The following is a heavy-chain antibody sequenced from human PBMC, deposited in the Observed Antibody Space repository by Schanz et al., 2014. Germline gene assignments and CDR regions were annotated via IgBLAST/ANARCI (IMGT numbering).Heavy chain of an antibody. CDR2: ISGSGGST. Sequence: EVQLLESGGGLVQPGGSLRLSCAASGFTFSSYAMHWVRQAPGKGLEWVSVISGSGGSTYYADSVKGRFTISRDNSKNTLYLQMNSLRAEDTAVYYCAKTLFPGGTQTFGNWGRGTLVTVSS. D-gene: IGHD2-8*02. CDR1: GFTFSSYA. CDR3: AKTLFPGGTQTFGN. V-gene: IGHV3-23*01. J-gene: IGHJ4*02.